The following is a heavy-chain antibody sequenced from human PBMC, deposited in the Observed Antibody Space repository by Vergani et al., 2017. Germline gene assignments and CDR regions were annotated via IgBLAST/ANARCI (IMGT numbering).Heavy chain of an antibody. CDR2: ISSSSSYI. J-gene: IGHJ3*02. Sequence: EVQLVESGGGLVKPGGSLRLSCAASGFTFCSYSMNWVRQAPGKGLEWVSSISSSSSYIYYADSVKGRFTISRDNAKNSLYLQMNSLRAEDTAVYYCATVSSWDAFDIWGQGTMVTVSS. CDR1: GFTFCSYS. CDR3: ATVSSWDAFDI. V-gene: IGHV3-21*01.